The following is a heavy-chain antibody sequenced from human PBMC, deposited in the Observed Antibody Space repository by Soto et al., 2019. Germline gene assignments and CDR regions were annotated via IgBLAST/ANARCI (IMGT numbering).Heavy chain of an antibody. J-gene: IGHJ4*02. V-gene: IGHV3-11*01. CDR2: ISSSGSTI. CDR3: ARSHLYYDSSGYPDY. D-gene: IGHD3-22*01. Sequence: PGGSLRLSCAGSGFTFSSYAMSWIRQAPGKGLEWVSYISSSGSTIYYADSVKGRFTISRDNAKNSLYLQMNSLRAEDTAVYYCARSHLYYDSSGYPDYWGQGTLVTVSS. CDR1: GFTFSSYA.